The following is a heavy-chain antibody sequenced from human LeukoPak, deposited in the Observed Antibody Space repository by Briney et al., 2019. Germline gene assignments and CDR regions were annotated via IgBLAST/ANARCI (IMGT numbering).Heavy chain of an antibody. CDR3: ARDLYRDSLPVSWFDP. D-gene: IGHD4-11*01. V-gene: IGHV1-18*01. CDR2: ISDYNGNT. CDR1: GYTFTSYG. J-gene: IGHJ5*02. Sequence: GASVKVSCKASGYTFTSYGISWVRQAPGQGLEWMGWISDYNGNTNYAQKLQGRVTMTTDTSTGTAYMELRSLRSDDTAVYYCARDLYRDSLPVSWFDPWGQGTLVTVSS.